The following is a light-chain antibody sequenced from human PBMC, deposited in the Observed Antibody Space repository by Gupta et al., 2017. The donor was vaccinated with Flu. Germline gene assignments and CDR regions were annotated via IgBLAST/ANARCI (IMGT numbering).Light chain of an antibody. CDR1: SSNIGSNY. CDR2: RNN. CDR3: AAWNDSVLV. J-gene: IGLJ2*01. Sequence: QSVLTQPPSASGTPGQRVTISCSGRSSNIGSNYVYWYQQLPATAPKLLIYRNNHRPSAVPDCFAGSESATSASLAIRGLRAEDDDYYYCAAWNDSVLVFGGGTKLTVL. V-gene: IGLV1-47*01.